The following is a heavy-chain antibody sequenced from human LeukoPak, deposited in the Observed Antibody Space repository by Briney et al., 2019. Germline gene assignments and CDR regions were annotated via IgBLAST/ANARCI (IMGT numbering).Heavy chain of an antibody. CDR1: GVSISSYY. D-gene: IGHD4-17*01. Sequence: SETLSLTCTVSGVSISSYYWSWIRQPPGKGLEWIGYIYYSGSTNYNPSLKSRPTISVDASKNQFSLKLSSVTATDTAVYYCAGLTTVTQGYFDSWGQGTLVSVSS. CDR3: AGLTTVTQGYFDS. V-gene: IGHV4-59*08. CDR2: IYYSGST. J-gene: IGHJ4*02.